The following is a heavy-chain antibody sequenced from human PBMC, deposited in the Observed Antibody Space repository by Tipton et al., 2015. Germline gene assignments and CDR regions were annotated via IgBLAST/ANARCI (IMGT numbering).Heavy chain of an antibody. J-gene: IGHJ4*02. CDR1: GFTFNNYS. V-gene: IGHV3-23*01. CDR3: VKVTEGDLES. CDR2: ISGSGNST. D-gene: IGHD3-16*01. Sequence: SLRLSCAASGFTFNNYSMNWVRQAPGKGLEWLSHISGSGNSTYYADSVKGRFTLSRDNSKTKLVLQMDSLRPDDTAVYYCVKVTEGDLESGGQGTLFTFPS.